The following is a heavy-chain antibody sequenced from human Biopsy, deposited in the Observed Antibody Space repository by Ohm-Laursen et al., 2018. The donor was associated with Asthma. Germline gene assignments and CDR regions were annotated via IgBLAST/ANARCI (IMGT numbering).Heavy chain of an antibody. Sequence: STQTLTLTCTFSGFSLGTREVGVGWIRQSPGKAPEWLALIYGNDEKRYSPSLTSGLAITKDTSKNLVVLAMSSLDHVDTATYFCARSVRLSNSFPGYDSFYFDYWGPGTLVSVSS. D-gene: IGHD3-9*01. CDR3: ARSVRLSNSFPGYDSFYFDY. CDR2: IYGNDEK. V-gene: IGHV2-5*01. J-gene: IGHJ4*01. CDR1: GFSLGTREVG.